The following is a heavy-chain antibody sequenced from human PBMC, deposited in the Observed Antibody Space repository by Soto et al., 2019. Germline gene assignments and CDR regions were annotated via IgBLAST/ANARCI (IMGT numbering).Heavy chain of an antibody. Sequence: GGSLRLSCVASGFTFSTYWMHWVRQVPGKGLVWVSRINPTGSVINYAESAKGRFTVSRDNAKNTLYVQMNSLGVDDTALYHCVRGASDWNGIDFWGQGTVVTVSS. V-gene: IGHV3-74*01. CDR3: VRGASDWNGIDF. D-gene: IGHD1-1*01. CDR1: GFTFSTYW. J-gene: IGHJ4*01. CDR2: INPTGSVI.